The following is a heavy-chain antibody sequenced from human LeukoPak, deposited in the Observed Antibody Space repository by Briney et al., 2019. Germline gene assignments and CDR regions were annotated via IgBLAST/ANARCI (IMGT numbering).Heavy chain of an antibody. CDR1: GDSVSSNSAS. D-gene: IGHD3-16*02. CDR2: TYYRSKWYN. V-gene: IGHV6-1*01. CDR3: ARDRPYYDYVWGSYHFDY. Sequence: PSQTLSLTCAISGDSVSSNSASWNWIRQSPSGGLEWLGRTYYRSKWYNDYAVSVKSRITINPDTSKNQFSLQLNSVTLEDTAVYYCARDRPYYDYVWGSYHFDYWGQGTLVTVSS. J-gene: IGHJ4*02.